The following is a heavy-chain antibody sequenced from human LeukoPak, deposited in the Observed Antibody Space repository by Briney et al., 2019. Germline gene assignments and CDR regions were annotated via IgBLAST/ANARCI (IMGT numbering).Heavy chain of an antibody. J-gene: IGHJ4*02. CDR3: GREFCDDARCCGPDY. CDR2: ISPYNGDT. D-gene: IGHD4/OR15-4a*01. Sequence: ASVKVSCKASGYSFTNYGIDWMRQAPGQGLEWMGWISPYNGDTKYTQKFQGRVIMTTDTSTSTAYMELRSLRSDDTAVYYCGREFCDDARCCGPDYWGQGTLVMVSS. V-gene: IGHV1-18*01. CDR1: GYSFTNYG.